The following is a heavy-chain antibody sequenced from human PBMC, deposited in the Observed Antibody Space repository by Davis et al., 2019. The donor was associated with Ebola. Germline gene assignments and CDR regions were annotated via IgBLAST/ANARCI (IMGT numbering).Heavy chain of an antibody. Sequence: GESLKISCAASGFTFNYYAMYWVRQAPGKGLEWVSSISGSGGNTYYADSVKGRFTISRDNSENTLYLQMNSLRAEDTAVYYCAKRGGAAARWFDPWGQGTLVTVSS. CDR2: ISGSGGNT. V-gene: IGHV3-23*01. D-gene: IGHD6-13*01. J-gene: IGHJ5*02. CDR3: AKRGGAAARWFDP. CDR1: GFTFNYYA.